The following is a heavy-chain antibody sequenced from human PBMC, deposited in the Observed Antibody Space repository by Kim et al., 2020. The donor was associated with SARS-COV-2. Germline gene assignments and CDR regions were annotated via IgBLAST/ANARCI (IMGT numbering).Heavy chain of an antibody. J-gene: IGHJ6*02. CDR2: IYYSGST. V-gene: IGHV4-59*01. D-gene: IGHD2-8*01. CDR3: ERVRRSCIKGVCQTHYYYGMGV. Sequence: SETLSLTCTVSGGSISYYYWSWIRQPPGKGLEWIGYIYYSGSTDYNPPLKSRVTISVDTSKNQFSLKLSSVTAADTDVYYCERVRRSCIKGVCQTHYYYGMGVWGQGTTVTGSS. CDR1: GGSISYYY.